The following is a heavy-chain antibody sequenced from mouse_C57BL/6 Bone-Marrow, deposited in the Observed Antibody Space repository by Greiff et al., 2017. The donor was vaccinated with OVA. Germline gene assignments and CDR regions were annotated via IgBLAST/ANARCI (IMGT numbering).Heavy chain of an antibody. Sequence: EVKVEESGEGLVKPGGSLKLSCAASGFTFSSYAMSWVRQTPEKRLEWVAYISSGGDYIYYADTVKGRFTISRDNARNTLYLQMSSLKSEDTAMYYCTREGGDYSKDWGQGTLVTVSA. D-gene: IGHD2-5*01. CDR3: TREGGDYSKD. V-gene: IGHV5-9-1*02. CDR2: ISSGGDYI. CDR1: GFTFSSYA. J-gene: IGHJ3*01.